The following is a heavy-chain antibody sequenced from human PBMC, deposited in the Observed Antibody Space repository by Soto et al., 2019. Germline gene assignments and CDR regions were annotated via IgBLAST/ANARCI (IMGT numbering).Heavy chain of an antibody. V-gene: IGHV4-34*01. CDR2: INHSGST. CDR1: GGSFSGYY. Sequence: PSDTLSLTCAVYGGSFSGYYWSWIRQPPGKGLEWIGEINHSGSTNYNPSLKSRVTISVDTSKNQFSLKLSSVTAADTAVYYCARGGGSYRYLGPSSYYFDYWGQGTLVTVSS. D-gene: IGHD3-16*02. J-gene: IGHJ4*02. CDR3: ARGGGSYRYLGPSSYYFDY.